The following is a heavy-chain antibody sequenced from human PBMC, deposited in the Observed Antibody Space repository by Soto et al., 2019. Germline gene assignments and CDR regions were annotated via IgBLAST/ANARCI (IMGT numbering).Heavy chain of an antibody. Sequence: EVQLVESGGGLVQPGGSLRLSCAASGFTVSSNYMSWVRQAPGKGLEWVSVIYSGGSTYYADSVKSRFTISRDNSKNTLYLQMNSQRAEDTAVYYCARASFEYCSGGSCYSGFDYWGQGTLVTVSS. CDR1: GFTVSSNY. CDR3: ARASFEYCSGGSCYSGFDY. V-gene: IGHV3-66*01. D-gene: IGHD2-15*01. J-gene: IGHJ4*02. CDR2: IYSGGST.